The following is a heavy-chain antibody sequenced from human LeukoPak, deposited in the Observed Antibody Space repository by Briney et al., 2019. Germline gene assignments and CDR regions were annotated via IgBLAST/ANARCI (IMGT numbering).Heavy chain of an antibody. Sequence: PGESLRLSCAASGFTFSNFAMNWVRQAPGRGLEWVAYMSGSGSTIYYAGSVKGRFTIVRDNANDSLYLDMNSLRDEDTAVYYCARVRVGNYLDYWGQGTLVTVSS. CDR3: ARVRVGNYLDY. CDR2: MSGSGSTI. CDR1: GFTFSNFA. V-gene: IGHV3-48*02. J-gene: IGHJ4*02. D-gene: IGHD3-10*01.